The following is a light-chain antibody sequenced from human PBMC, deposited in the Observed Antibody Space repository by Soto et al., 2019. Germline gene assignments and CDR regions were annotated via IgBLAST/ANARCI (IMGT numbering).Light chain of an antibody. CDR3: QQRSNWPIT. CDR1: QSVYSY. J-gene: IGKJ5*01. V-gene: IGKV3-11*01. Sequence: EIVLTQSPATLSWSPGERATLSCRASQSVYSYLAWYQQKPGQAPSLLIYDASNMATGIPARFRGSGSGTDFTLTISSLQPEDFAVYYCQQRSNWPITFGQGTRLEIK. CDR2: DAS.